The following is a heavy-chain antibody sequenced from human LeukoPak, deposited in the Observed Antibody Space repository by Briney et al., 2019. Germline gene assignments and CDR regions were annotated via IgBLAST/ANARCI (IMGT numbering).Heavy chain of an antibody. CDR3: ARDSIAVAGDYYSGMDV. CDR1: GGSISSYY. J-gene: IGHJ6*02. D-gene: IGHD6-19*01. CDR2: IYTSGST. V-gene: IGHV4-4*07. Sequence: PSETLSLTCMVSGGSISSYYWSWIRPPAGKGREWIGRIYTSGSTNYNPSLKSRVTMSVDTSKNQFSLKLSSVTAADPAVYYCARDSIAVAGDYYSGMDVWGQGTTVTVSS.